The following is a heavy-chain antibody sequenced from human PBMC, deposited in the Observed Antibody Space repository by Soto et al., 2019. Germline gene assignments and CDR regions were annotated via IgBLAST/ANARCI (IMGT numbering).Heavy chain of an antibody. Sequence: QVRLVHSGAEVKKPGASVKVSCKASGYTFTAYSMHWVRQAPGQGLEWIGWFNPNSGDTVYAEKFQGRVTLTRDTSISTAYMELSSLRSDDTALYYCARKASAVLALDYWGQGTLVTVSS. CDR1: GYTFTAYS. CDR3: ARKASAVLALDY. V-gene: IGHV1-2*02. D-gene: IGHD6-19*01. CDR2: FNPNSGDT. J-gene: IGHJ4*02.